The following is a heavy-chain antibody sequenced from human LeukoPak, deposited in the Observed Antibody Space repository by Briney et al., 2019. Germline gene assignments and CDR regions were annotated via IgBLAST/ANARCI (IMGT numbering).Heavy chain of an antibody. V-gene: IGHV3-23*01. J-gene: IGHJ4*02. D-gene: IGHD1-1*01. CDR3: TRQLDS. Sequence: GGSLRLSCAASGFTFSSHAMTWVRQAPGKGLEWVSGIRGSGSRTHYADSVKGRFTISRDNSKNTLYLQMNSLRGEDTAVYYCTRQLDSWGQGILVTVSS. CDR1: GFTFSSHA. CDR2: IRGSGSRT.